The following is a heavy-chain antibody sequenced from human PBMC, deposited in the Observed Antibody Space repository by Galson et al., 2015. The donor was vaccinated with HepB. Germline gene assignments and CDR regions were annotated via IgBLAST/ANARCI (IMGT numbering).Heavy chain of an antibody. Sequence: SLRLSCAASGFTFNRFGMHWVRQAPGKGLEWVAVTWYDGSEKYYASSVKGRFSISRDNSRNTLYLQMNSLRAEDTAIYYCARDLALGTTIISDYWGQGTLVTVSP. CDR2: TWYDGSEK. CDR3: ARDLALGTTIISDY. D-gene: IGHD1-7*01. V-gene: IGHV3-33*01. J-gene: IGHJ4*02. CDR1: GFTFNRFG.